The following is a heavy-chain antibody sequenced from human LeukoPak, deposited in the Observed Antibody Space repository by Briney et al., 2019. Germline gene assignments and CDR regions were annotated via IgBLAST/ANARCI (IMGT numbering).Heavy chain of an antibody. V-gene: IGHV4-39*01. CDR2: IYYSGST. D-gene: IGHD3-3*01. CDR1: GGSISDSSYY. Sequence: SETLSLTCTVSGGSISDSSYYWGWIRQPPGKGLEWIGSIYYSGSTYYNPSLKSRVTISVDTSKNQFSLKLSSVTAADTAVYYCARGNYDFWTGYYGGYYLDCWGQGTLVTVSS. J-gene: IGHJ4*02. CDR3: ARGNYDFWTGYYGGYYLDC.